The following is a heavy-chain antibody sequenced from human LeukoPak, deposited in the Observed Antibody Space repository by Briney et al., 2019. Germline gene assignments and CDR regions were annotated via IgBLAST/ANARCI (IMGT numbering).Heavy chain of an antibody. CDR1: GXTFSSYA. CDR3: AKIKVGAIYYGMDV. J-gene: IGHJ6*02. V-gene: IGHV3-23*01. D-gene: IGHD1-26*01. CDR2: ISGSGGST. Sequence: GRSLRLSWAASGXTFSSYAMSWVRQAPGKGLEWVSAISGSGGSTYYADCVKGRFTISRDNSKNTLYLQMNSLRAEDTAVYYCAKIKVGAIYYGMDVWGQGTTVTVSS.